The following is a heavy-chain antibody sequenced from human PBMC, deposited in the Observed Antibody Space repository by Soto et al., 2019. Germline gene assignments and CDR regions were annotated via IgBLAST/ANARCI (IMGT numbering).Heavy chain of an antibody. Sequence: QVQLVESGGGVVQPGRSLRLSCVASGLTFRSYGMHWVRQAPGKGLEWVALISYDGSNKYYEDSVKGRFTISRDNSKNTLYLQMHSLRAEDTAVYYCAKGELGYCSGGSCYSDYWGQGTLVTVSS. CDR3: AKGELGYCSGGSCYSDY. V-gene: IGHV3-30*18. D-gene: IGHD2-15*01. CDR2: ISYDGSNK. J-gene: IGHJ4*02. CDR1: GLTFRSYG.